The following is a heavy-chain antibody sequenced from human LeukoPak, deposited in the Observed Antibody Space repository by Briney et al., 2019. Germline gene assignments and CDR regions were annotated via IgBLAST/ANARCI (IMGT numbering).Heavy chain of an antibody. D-gene: IGHD3-10*01. CDR1: GFTLSSYA. V-gene: IGHV3-23*01. CDR3: ASPLGSGSPTH. CDR2: ISGSGGST. J-gene: IGHJ4*01. Sequence: GGSLRLSCAASGFTLSSYAMSWVRQAPGKGLGWVSAISGSGGSTYYADSVKGRFTISRDNSKNTLYLQMNSLRAEDTAVYYCASPLGSGSPTHWGQEPWSPSPQ.